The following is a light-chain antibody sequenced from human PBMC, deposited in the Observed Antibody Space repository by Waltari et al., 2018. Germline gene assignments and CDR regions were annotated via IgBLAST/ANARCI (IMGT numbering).Light chain of an antibody. J-gene: IGLJ2*01. CDR3: QTWGTGTVV. CDR2: LNSDGSH. Sequence: QLVLTQSPSASASLGASVKLTCTLSSGHSSYAIAWHQQQPEKGPRYLMKLNSDGSHSKGDGIPDRFSGSSSGAERYLTISSRQSEDEADYDCQTWGTGTVVFGGGTKLTVL. V-gene: IGLV4-69*01. CDR1: SGHSSYA.